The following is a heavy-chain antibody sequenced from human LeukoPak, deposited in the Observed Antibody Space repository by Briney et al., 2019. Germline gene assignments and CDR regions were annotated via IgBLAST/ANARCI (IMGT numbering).Heavy chain of an antibody. CDR3: AKDVNAYCSGDCSDY. D-gene: IGHD2-21*01. CDR2: IWYDGSKK. V-gene: IGHV3-30*02. J-gene: IGHJ4*02. Sequence: PGGSLRLSCAASGFTFNIYGMHWVRQAPGKGLEWVAFIWYDGSKKYYADSVKGQFTISRDNSKNMVSLEMNSLRTEDTAVYYCAKDVNAYCSGDCSDYWGQGTLVTVSS. CDR1: GFTFNIYG.